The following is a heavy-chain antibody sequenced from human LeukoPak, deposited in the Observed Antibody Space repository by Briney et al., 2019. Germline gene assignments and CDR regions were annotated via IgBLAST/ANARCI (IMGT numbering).Heavy chain of an antibody. CDR3: ARVPKHSSGWPS. CDR1: GGSISSYY. V-gene: IGHV4-59*01. D-gene: IGHD6-19*01. J-gene: IGHJ4*02. Sequence: SETLSLTCTLTGGSISSYYWSWIRKPPGKELEWIGYIYYSGSTNYNPSLKSRVTISVDTSKNQFSLKLSSVTAADTAVYYCARVPKHSSGWPSWGQGTLVTVSS. CDR2: IYYSGST.